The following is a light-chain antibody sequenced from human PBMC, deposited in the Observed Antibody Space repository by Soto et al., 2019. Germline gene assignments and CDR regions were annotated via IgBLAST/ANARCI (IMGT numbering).Light chain of an antibody. CDR2: EVS. Sequence: QSALTQPASVSGSPGQSITISCTGTSSDVGTYTYVSWYQQHPGKAPKLMIYEVSNRPSGVSNRFSGSKSGNTASLTISGLQADDEADYYCSSYTSSSTPVIFGGGTKVTVL. J-gene: IGLJ2*01. CDR3: SSYTSSSTPVI. CDR1: SSDVGTYTY. V-gene: IGLV2-14*01.